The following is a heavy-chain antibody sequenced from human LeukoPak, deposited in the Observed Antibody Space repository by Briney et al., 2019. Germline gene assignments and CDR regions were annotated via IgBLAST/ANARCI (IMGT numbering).Heavy chain of an antibody. Sequence: SETLSLTCSVSIGSISSSKWWSWVRQSPVKGLEWIGEIYLYGTTSYNPSFASRVTMSVDRSRNQFSLKLTSVTAADTAVYYCARQKWEQQGRDYYFNGLDVWGPGTTVIVSS. V-gene: IGHV4-4*02. CDR3: ARQKWEQQGRDYYFNGLDV. D-gene: IGHD1/OR15-1a*01. CDR2: IYLYGTT. J-gene: IGHJ6*02. CDR1: IGSISSSKW.